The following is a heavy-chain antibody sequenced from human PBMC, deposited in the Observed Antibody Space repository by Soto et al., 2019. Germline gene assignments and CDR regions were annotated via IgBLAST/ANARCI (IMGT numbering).Heavy chain of an antibody. Sequence: SETLSLTCSVSGGSVRSGSYYWTWIRQPPGKGLEWIGYIYQSGTTNYNASLKSRVTISIDTSKNQFFLKLNSVTAADTAVYYCASDSRGRHDYWAQGTLGTVSS. J-gene: IGHJ4*02. CDR2: IYQSGTT. V-gene: IGHV4-61*01. CDR3: ASDSRGRHDY. CDR1: GGSVRSGSYY. D-gene: IGHD2-2*01.